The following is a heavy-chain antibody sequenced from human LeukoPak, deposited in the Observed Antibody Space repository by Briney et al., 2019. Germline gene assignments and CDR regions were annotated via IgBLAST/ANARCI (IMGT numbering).Heavy chain of an antibody. Sequence: GGSLRLSCAASGFTFSSNAMSWVRQAPGKGLEWVSAISGSGGSTYYADSVKGRFTISRDNSKNTLYLQMNSLRAEDTAVYYCAKENIVVVVAATGIDYWGQGTLVTVSS. D-gene: IGHD2-15*01. CDR1: GFTFSSNA. J-gene: IGHJ4*02. CDR2: ISGSGGST. V-gene: IGHV3-23*01. CDR3: AKENIVVVVAATGIDY.